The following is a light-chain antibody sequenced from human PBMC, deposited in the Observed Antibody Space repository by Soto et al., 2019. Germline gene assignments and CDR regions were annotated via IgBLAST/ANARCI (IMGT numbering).Light chain of an antibody. J-gene: IGKJ4*01. CDR2: AAS. Sequence: IQLTQSPSSLSASVGDRVTITCRARQGISSYLAWYQQKPGRAPKLLIYAASTLQSGVPSRFSGSGSGTDFTLTIISLQPEDFDTYYCQELESYHLTFGGWTKVDTK. V-gene: IGKV1-9*01. CDR3: QELESYHLT. CDR1: QGISSY.